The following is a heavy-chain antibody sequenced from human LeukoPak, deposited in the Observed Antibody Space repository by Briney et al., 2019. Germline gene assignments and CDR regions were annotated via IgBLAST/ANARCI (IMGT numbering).Heavy chain of an antibody. D-gene: IGHD4-17*01. CDR2: IYHSGST. CDR1: GGSTSSGGYS. J-gene: IGHJ4*02. CDR3: ARARTVTTVFDY. Sequence: SQTLSLTCAVSGGSTSSGGYSWSWIRQPPGKGLEWIGYIYHSGSTYYNPSLKSRVTISVDRSKNQFSLKQSSVTAADTAVYYCARARTVTTVFDYWGQGTLVTVSS. V-gene: IGHV4-30-2*01.